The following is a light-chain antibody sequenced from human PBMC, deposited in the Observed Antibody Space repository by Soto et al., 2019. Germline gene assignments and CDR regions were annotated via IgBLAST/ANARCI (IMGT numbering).Light chain of an antibody. CDR1: SSDVGGYNS. CDR3: SSYTTTNTYV. V-gene: IGLV2-14*01. J-gene: IGLJ1*01. Sequence: QSALTQPAAVSGSPGQSITISCTGTSSDVGGYNSVSWYQQEPGKAPKLLIYGANNRFSGVSNRFSGSKSGNTASLTISGLLTEDEADYYCSSYTTTNTYVFGTGTKVTVL. CDR2: GAN.